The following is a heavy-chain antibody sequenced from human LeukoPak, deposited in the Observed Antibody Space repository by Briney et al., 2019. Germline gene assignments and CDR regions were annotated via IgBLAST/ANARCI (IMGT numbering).Heavy chain of an antibody. V-gene: IGHV3-48*01. J-gene: IGHJ4*02. CDR1: GFTFSSYS. CDR3: AREVPPGIAAAGSLDY. CDR2: ISSSSSTI. D-gene: IGHD6-13*01. Sequence: GGSLRLSCAASGFTFSSYSMNWVRQAPGKGLEWVSYISSSSSTIYYADSVKGRFTISRDNAKNSLYLQMNSLRAEDTAVYYCAREVPPGIAAAGSLDYWGQGTLVTVSS.